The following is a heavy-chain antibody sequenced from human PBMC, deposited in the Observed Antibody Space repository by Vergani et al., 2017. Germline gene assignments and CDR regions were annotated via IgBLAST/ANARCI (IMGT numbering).Heavy chain of an antibody. CDR1: GFTFDDYA. V-gene: IGHV3-9*01. J-gene: IGHJ4*02. CDR2: ISWNSGSI. Sequence: EVQVLESGGGLVQPGRSLRLSCAASGFTFDDYAMHWVRQAPGKGLEWVSGISWNSGSIGYADSVKGRFTISRDNAKNSLYLQMNSLRAEDTALYYCAKEPWGVSGWPNWGQGTLVTVSS. D-gene: IGHD6-19*01. CDR3: AKEPWGVSGWPN.